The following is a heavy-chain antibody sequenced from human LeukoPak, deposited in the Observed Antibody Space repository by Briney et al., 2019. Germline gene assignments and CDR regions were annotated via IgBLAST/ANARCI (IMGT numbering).Heavy chain of an antibody. CDR2: IYSGGFT. CDR1: GFTVSSNY. V-gene: IGHV3-53*01. J-gene: IGHJ4*02. Sequence: PGGSLRLSCAASGFTVSSNYMSWVRQAPGKGLDWVSIIYSGGFTYYADSVKGRFTISRDNSKNTLYLQMNSLRAVDTAVYYCARGPIIYFDYWGQGTLVTVSS. CDR3: ARGPIIYFDY. D-gene: IGHD2-21*01.